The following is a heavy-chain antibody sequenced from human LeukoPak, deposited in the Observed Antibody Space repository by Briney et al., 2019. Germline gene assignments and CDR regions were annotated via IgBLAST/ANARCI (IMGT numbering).Heavy chain of an antibody. Sequence: GGSLRLSCAASGFTFSSYAMSWVRQAPGKGLEWVSAISGSGGSTYYADSVKGRFTISRDNSKNTLYLQMNSLRAEDTAVYYCAKSSGYSSGLFNWFDPWGQGTLVTVSS. CDR3: AKSSGYSSGLFNWFDP. CDR1: GFTFSSYA. CDR2: ISGSGGST. D-gene: IGHD6-19*01. J-gene: IGHJ5*02. V-gene: IGHV3-23*01.